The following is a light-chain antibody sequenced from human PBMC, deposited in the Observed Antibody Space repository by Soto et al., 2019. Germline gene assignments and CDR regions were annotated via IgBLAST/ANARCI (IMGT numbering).Light chain of an antibody. CDR1: QSVSSSF. Sequence: EIVLTQSPGTLSLSPGERATLSCRASQSVSSSFLAWYQQKPGQAPRLLIYGASSRATGIPDRFSDSGSGTDFTLTISGLEPEDFAVYYCQQYDNSPWTFGQGTKVEIK. CDR2: GAS. CDR3: QQYDNSPWT. J-gene: IGKJ1*01. V-gene: IGKV3-20*01.